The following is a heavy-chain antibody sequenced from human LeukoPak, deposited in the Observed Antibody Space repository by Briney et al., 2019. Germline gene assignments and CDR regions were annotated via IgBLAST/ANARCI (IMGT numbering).Heavy chain of an antibody. V-gene: IGHV3-15*01. CDR2: VKSKSDGGTT. Sequence: PGGSLRLSCAASGFTFDDYGMSWVRQAPGKGLEWVGRVKSKSDGGTTDYAAPVKGRFTISRDDSKHTLYLQMNSLRAEDTAVYYCAREQEGSFQWELLRSAFDIWGQGTMVTVSS. CDR3: AREQEGSFQWELLRSAFDI. D-gene: IGHD1-26*01. J-gene: IGHJ3*02. CDR1: GFTFDDYG.